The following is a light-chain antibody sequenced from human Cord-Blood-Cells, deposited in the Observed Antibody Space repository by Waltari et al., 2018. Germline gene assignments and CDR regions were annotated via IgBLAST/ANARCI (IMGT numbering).Light chain of an antibody. CDR2: AAS. CDR3: QQRYSTPFT. J-gene: IGKJ3*01. V-gene: IGKV1-39*01. Sequence: DIQMTQSPSSLSASVGDRATITCRASQSISSYLNWYQQKPGKAPKHLIYAASSLQSGVPSRFSGSGSGTDVTLTISSLQPEDFATYYCQQRYSTPFTFGPGTKVDIK. CDR1: QSISSY.